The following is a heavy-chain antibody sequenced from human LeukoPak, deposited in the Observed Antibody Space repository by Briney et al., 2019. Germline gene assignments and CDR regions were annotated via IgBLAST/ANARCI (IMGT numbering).Heavy chain of an antibody. CDR2: ISGSGGST. CDR1: GFTFSSYA. V-gene: IGHV3-23*01. J-gene: IGHJ2*01. CDR3: TTDQFAMIRGWYFDL. Sequence: GGSLRLSCAASGFTFSSYAMSWVRQAPGKGLEWVSAISGSGGSTYYADSVKGRFTISRDNSKNTLYLQMNSLKTEDTAVYYCTTDQFAMIRGWYFDLWGRGTLVTVSS. D-gene: IGHD3-22*01.